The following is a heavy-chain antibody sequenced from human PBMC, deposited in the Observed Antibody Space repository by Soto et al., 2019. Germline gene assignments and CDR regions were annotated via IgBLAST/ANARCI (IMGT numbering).Heavy chain of an antibody. V-gene: IGHV4-4*07. CDR3: ARRQGAWEKWFDP. D-gene: IGHD1-26*01. Sequence: QVQLQESGPGLVKPSETLSLTCSVSGGSINNFYWSWIRQPAGKGLEWIGRIYTDGSTDYNPSVRSRVTISLDRSKNQVSLKMTSVTVADTAVYYCARRQGAWEKWFDPWGPGILVTVSS. J-gene: IGHJ5*02. CDR2: IYTDGST. CDR1: GGSINNFY.